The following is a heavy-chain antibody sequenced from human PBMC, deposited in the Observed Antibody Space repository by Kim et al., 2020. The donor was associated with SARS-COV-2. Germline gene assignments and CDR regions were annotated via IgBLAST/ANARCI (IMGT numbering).Heavy chain of an antibody. CDR3: CNWNPPAFDY. D-gene: IGHD1-1*01. CDR1: GGTFSRYA. CDR2: IIPIFGTA. Sequence: SVKVSCKASGGTFSRYAISWVRQAPGKGLEWMGGIIPIFGTANYAQKFQGRVTITADESTSTAYMELSSLRSEDTAVYYCCNWNPPAFDYWGLGTLVTV. V-gene: IGHV1-69*13. J-gene: IGHJ4*02.